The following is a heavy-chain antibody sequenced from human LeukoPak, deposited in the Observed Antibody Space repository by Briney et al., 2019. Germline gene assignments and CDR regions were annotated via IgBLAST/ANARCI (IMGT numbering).Heavy chain of an antibody. CDR3: ARAVGGSSWYFSPPPNDY. J-gene: IGHJ4*02. V-gene: IGHV1-2*02. Sequence: GASVKVSCKASGYTFTGYYMHWVRQAPGQGLEWMGWINPNSGGTNYAQKFQGRVTMTRDTSTSTVYMELSSLRSEDTAVYYCARAVGGSSWYFSPPPNDYWGQGTLVTVSS. D-gene: IGHD6-13*01. CDR2: INPNSGGT. CDR1: GYTFTGYY.